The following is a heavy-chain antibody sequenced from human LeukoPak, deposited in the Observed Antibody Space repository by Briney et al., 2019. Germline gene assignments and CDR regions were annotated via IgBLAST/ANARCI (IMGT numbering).Heavy chain of an antibody. CDR3: ARDRTTVTTYYFDY. CDR1: GYTFTSYG. CDR2: ISAYNGNT. D-gene: IGHD4-17*01. V-gene: IGHV1-18*01. J-gene: IGHJ4*02. Sequence: ASVKVSCKASGYTFTSYGISWVRQAPGQGLEWMGWISAYNGNTNYAQKLQGRVTMTTDTSTSTAYMELRSLRSDDTAVYYCARDRTTVTTYYFDYWGQGTLVTGSS.